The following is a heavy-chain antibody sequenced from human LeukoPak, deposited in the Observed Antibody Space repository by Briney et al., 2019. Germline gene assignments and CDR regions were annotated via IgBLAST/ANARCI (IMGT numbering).Heavy chain of an antibody. J-gene: IGHJ1*01. CDR1: GFTFSSYG. Sequence: GRSLRLSCAASGFTFSSYGMHWVRQAPGKGLEWVALISYDGTNKYYGDSGKGRFTISRDKSKNTLFLQMNSLRAEDTAVYYCAKASIAAAGGYFQHWGQGTLVTVSS. V-gene: IGHV3-30*18. CDR3: AKASIAAAGGYFQH. CDR2: ISYDGTNK. D-gene: IGHD6-13*01.